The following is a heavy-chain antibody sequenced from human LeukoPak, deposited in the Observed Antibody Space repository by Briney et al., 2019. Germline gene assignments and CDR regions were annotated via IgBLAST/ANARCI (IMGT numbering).Heavy chain of an antibody. CDR3: ARDPAPYSYGPYYYGMDV. Sequence: ASVKVSCKASGYTFTSYGISWVRQAPGQGLEWMGWISAYNGNTNYAQKLQGRVTMTTDTSTSTAYMELRSLRSDDTAVYYCARDPAPYSYGPYYYGMDVWGQGTTVTVSS. CDR2: ISAYNGNT. D-gene: IGHD5-18*01. V-gene: IGHV1-18*01. CDR1: GYTFTSYG. J-gene: IGHJ6*02.